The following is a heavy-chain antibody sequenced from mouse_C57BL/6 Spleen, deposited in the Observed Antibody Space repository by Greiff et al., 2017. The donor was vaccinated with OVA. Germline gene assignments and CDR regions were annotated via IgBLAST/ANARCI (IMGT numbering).Heavy chain of an antibody. J-gene: IGHJ3*01. CDR3: ASSISSGYNMFAY. CDR1: GFSLTSYG. V-gene: IGHV2-6*03. D-gene: IGHD3-2*02. Sequence: VQLQQSGPGLVAPSQSLSITCTVSGFSLTSYGVHWVRQPPGKGLEWLVVIWSDGSTTSNSALKSRQSIITDNSNSQDFLKMNSLQTNDTAMYDCASSISSGYNMFAYWGQGTLVTVSA. CDR2: IWSDGST.